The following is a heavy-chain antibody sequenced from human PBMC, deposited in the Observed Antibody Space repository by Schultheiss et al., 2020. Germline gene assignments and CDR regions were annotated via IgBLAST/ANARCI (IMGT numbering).Heavy chain of an antibody. V-gene: IGHV3-23*01. J-gene: IGHJ3*02. Sequence: GASLKISCAASGFTFSSYAMSWVRQAPGKGLEWVSAISGSGGSTYYADSVKGRFTISRDNSKNTLYLQMNSLRAEDTAVYYCAKDETTVTTYLAFDIWGQGTMVTVSS. CDR3: AKDETTVTTYLAFDI. CDR2: ISGSGGST. D-gene: IGHD4-17*01. CDR1: GFTFSSYA.